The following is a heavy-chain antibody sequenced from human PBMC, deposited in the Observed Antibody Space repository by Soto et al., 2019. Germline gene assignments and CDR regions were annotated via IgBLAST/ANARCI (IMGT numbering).Heavy chain of an antibody. J-gene: IGHJ3*01. CDR3: AKGGGTDTYDAFDF. CDR1: GFTFSTYD. Sequence: GGSLRLSCAASGFTFSTYDMVWVRQAPGKGLESVSSISGSGDRAYYTDSVKGRFTISRDNSKNTLYLQMKSLRAEDTAVYYCAKGGGTDTYDAFDFWGQGTMVTVSS. CDR2: ISGSGDRA. D-gene: IGHD2-15*01. V-gene: IGHV3-23*01.